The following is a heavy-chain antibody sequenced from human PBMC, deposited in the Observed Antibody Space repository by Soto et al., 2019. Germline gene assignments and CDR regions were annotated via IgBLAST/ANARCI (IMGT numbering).Heavy chain of an antibody. CDR2: LIHGGST. D-gene: IGHD3-16*01. CDR3: ARSLLGYDYVRQTWREVGDSFDI. J-gene: IGHJ3*02. V-gene: IGHV4-34*12. Sequence: SETLSLTCAIYGASLGGFHWTWLRQAPGKGLEWIGELIHGGSTNYNPSLKSRASFSLDTSKNQFSLHLMSVTAADTAVYYCARSLLGYDYVRQTWREVGDSFDIWGRGTMVTVSS. CDR1: GASLGGFH.